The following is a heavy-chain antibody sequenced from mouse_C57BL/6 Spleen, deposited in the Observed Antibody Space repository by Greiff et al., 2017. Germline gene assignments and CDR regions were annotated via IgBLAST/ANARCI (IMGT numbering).Heavy chain of an antibody. V-gene: IGHV5-17*01. D-gene: IGHD4-1*01. CDR2: ISSGSSTI. CDR1: GFTFSDYG. Sequence: EVKLVESGGGLVKPGGSLKLSCAASGFTFSDYGMHWVRQAPEKGLEWVAYISSGSSTIYYADTVQGRFTISRDNAKNTLFLQMTSLRSEDTAMYYCARNWVYFDYWGQGTTLTVSS. CDR3: ARNWVYFDY. J-gene: IGHJ2*01.